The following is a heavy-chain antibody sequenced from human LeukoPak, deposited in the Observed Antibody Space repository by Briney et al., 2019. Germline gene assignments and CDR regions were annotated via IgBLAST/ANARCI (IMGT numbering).Heavy chain of an antibody. CDR2: INFNSGGT. D-gene: IGHD3-3*01. V-gene: IGHV1-2*02. Sequence: ASVKVSCKASGYTFTGYYMHWVRQAPGQGLEWMGWINFNSGGTNYAQKLQGRVTMTRDTSISTAYMELSRLRSDDTAVYCCAREPKYYDFWSGYSTSSHFDYWGQGTLVTVSS. J-gene: IGHJ4*02. CDR3: AREPKYYDFWSGYSTSSHFDY. CDR1: GYTFTGYY.